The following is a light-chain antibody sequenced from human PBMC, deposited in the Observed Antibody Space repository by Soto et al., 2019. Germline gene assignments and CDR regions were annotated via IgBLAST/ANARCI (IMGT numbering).Light chain of an antibody. CDR3: QQYNSYPLT. V-gene: IGKV1-16*02. J-gene: IGKJ4*01. CDR1: QGINND. CDR2: AAS. Sequence: DIQMTQSPSSLSASVGDRVTITCRASQGINNDLTWFQQKPGTAPKSLIYAASSLQSGVPSKFSGSRSGTDFSLTISSLQPEDVATYYCQQYNSYPLTFGGGTKVEIK.